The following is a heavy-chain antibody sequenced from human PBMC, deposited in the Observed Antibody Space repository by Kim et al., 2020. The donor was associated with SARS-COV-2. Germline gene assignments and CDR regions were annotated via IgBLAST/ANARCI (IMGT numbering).Heavy chain of an antibody. CDR3: SGRRWTDY. D-gene: IGHD6-25*01. Sequence: ASVKVSCKASGYTFTGYYMHWVRQAPGQGLEWMGWINPNSGGTKFAQKFQGRVTMTRDTSVSTMYMELSSLRSDDTAVYYDSGRRWTDYWGQGTLVTVSS. CDR1: GYTFTGYY. J-gene: IGHJ4*02. V-gene: IGHV1-2*02. CDR2: INPNSGGT.